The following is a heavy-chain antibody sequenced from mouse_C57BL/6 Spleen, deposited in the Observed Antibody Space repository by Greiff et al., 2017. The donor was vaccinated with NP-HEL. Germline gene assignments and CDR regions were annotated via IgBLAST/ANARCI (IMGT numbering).Heavy chain of an antibody. CDR3: ARARVYYFDY. V-gene: IGHV5-16*01. J-gene: IGHJ2*01. Sequence: DVKLVESEGGLVQPGSSMKLSCTASGFTFSDYYMAWVRQVPEKGLEWVANINYDGSSTYYLDSLKSRFIISRDNAKNILYLQMSSLKSEDTATYYCARARVYYFDYWGQGTTLTVSS. CDR2: INYDGSST. CDR1: GFTFSDYY.